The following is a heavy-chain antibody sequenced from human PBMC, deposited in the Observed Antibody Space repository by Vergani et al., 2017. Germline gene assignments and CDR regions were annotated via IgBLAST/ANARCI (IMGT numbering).Heavy chain of an antibody. CDR2: MSSSSSTI. J-gene: IGHJ3*02. CDR1: GFTFSSYS. CDR3: ASDLFSSRSWYLQGAFDI. Sequence: EVQLVESGGGLVQPGGSLTLFCAVSGFTFSSYSMNWVRQAPGKGLEWVSYMSSSSSTIYYADSVKGRFTISRDNAKNSLYLQMNILRAEDTAVYYCASDLFSSRSWYLQGAFDIWGQGTMVTVSS. V-gene: IGHV3-48*01. D-gene: IGHD6-13*01.